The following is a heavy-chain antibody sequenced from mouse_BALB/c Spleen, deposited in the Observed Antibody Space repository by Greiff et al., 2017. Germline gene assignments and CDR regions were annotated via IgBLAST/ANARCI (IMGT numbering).Heavy chain of an antibody. CDR1: GFTFSDYY. D-gene: IGHD2-14*01. Sequence: EVQGVESGGGLVKPGGSLKLSCAASGFTFSDYYMYWVRQTPEKRLEWVATISDGGSYTYYPDSVKGRFTISRDNAKNNLYLQMSSLKSEDTAMYYCARGRDYRYDDAMDDWGQGTAVTVSS. J-gene: IGHJ4*01. CDR3: ARGRDYRYDDAMDD. CDR2: ISDGGSYT. V-gene: IGHV5-4*02.